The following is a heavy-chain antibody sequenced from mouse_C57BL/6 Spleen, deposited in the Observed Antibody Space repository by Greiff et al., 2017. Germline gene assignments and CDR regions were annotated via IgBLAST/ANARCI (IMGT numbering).Heavy chain of an antibody. V-gene: IGHV1-47*01. CDR2: FHPYNDDT. CDR3: ARSNYYGSLYYAMDY. CDR1: GYTFTTYP. Sequence: VKVVESGAELVKPGASVKMSCKASGYTFTTYPIEWMKQNHGKSLEWIGNFHPYNDDTKYNEKFKGKATLTVEKSSSTVYSELSRLTSDDSAVYYCARSNYYGSLYYAMDYWGQGTSVTVSS. D-gene: IGHD1-1*01. J-gene: IGHJ4*01.